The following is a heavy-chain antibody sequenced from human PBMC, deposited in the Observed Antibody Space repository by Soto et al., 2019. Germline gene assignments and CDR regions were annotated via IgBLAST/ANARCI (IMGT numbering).Heavy chain of an antibody. CDR1: GGSISSYY. CDR2: IYYSGST. V-gene: IGHV4-59*01. Sequence: SETLSLTCTVSGGSISSYYWSWIRQPPGKGLEWIGYIYYSGSTNYNPSLKSRVTISVDTSKNQFSLKLSSVTAADTAVYYCARDPLNYFDYWGQGTLVTVSS. CDR3: ARDPLNYFDY. J-gene: IGHJ4*02.